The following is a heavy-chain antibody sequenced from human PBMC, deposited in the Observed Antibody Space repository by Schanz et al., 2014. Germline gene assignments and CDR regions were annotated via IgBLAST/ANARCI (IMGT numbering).Heavy chain of an antibody. V-gene: IGHV3-74*01. CDR3: AKDLDANYFDY. D-gene: IGHD1-1*01. J-gene: IGHJ4*02. CDR2: INSVGSNT. Sequence: EVQLVQSGGGLVQPGGSLRLSCAASGFTFSSHWMHWVRQDPGKGLVWVARINSVGSNTDYADSVTGRFTISRDNSKNTLYLQMNGLRGEDTAVYYCAKDLDANYFDYWGQGIPVTVSS. CDR1: GFTFSSHW.